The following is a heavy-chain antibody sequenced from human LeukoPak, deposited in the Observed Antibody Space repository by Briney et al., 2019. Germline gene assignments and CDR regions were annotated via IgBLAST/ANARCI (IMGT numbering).Heavy chain of an antibody. Sequence: ASVKVSCKVSGYTLTELPMHWVRQAPGKGLEWMGGFDPEDGETIYAQKFQGRVTMTRDMSTSTVYMELSSLRSEDTAVYYCARDAAFGGADYWGQGTLVTVSS. D-gene: IGHD3-16*01. CDR3: ARDAAFGGADY. CDR1: GYTLTELP. CDR2: FDPEDGET. V-gene: IGHV1-24*01. J-gene: IGHJ4*02.